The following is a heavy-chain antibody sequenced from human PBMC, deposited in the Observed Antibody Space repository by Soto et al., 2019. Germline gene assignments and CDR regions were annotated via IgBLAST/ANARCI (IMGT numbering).Heavy chain of an antibody. CDR1: GFTVSSNY. V-gene: IGHV3-53*02. CDR3: AREAIVVVPAAHYYYYGMDV. J-gene: IGHJ6*02. CDR2: IYSGGST. Sequence: EVQLVETGGGLIQPGGSLRLSCAASGFTVSSNYMSWVRQAPGKGLEWVSVIYSGGSTYYADSVKGRFTISRDNSKNTLYLQMNSLRAEDTAVYYCAREAIVVVPAAHYYYYGMDVWGHGTTVTVSS. D-gene: IGHD2-2*01.